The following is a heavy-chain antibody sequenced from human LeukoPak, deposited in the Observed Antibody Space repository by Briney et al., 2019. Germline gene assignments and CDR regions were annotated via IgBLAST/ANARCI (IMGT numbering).Heavy chain of an antibody. V-gene: IGHV3-23*01. CDR3: AKDEKLYYYDSRDY. D-gene: IGHD3-22*01. CDR1: GFTFSSYA. Sequence: GGSLRLSCAASGFTFSSYAMSWVRQAPEKGLEWVSAISGSGGSTYYADSVKGRFTISRDNSKNTLYLQMNSLRAEDTAVYYCAKDEKLYYYDSRDYWGQGTLVTVSS. CDR2: ISGSGGST. J-gene: IGHJ4*02.